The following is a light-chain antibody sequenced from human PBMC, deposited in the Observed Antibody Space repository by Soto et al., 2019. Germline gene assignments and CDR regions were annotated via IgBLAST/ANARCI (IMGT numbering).Light chain of an antibody. CDR3: QHYGRSPM. CDR1: QSVTSTY. J-gene: IGKJ1*01. V-gene: IGKV3-20*01. CDR2: ATS. Sequence: EIVLTQSPGTLSLSPGERATLSCRASQSVTSTYLAWYQQRPGQTPRLLFYATSSRAIGGPDRFTGSGSGTDFNLTNSRLEPEDFAVYYCQHYGRSPMFGQGTKVVI.